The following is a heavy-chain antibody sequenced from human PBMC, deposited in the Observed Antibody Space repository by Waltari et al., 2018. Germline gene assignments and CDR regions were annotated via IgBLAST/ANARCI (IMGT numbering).Heavy chain of an antibody. Sequence: QVQLVQSVAEVKKPGSSVKVSCKASGGTFSSYAIIWVRQAPGQGLEWMGRIITIRGIAKYAQKFESRVTSTADKSTSTAYRELSSLRSEDTAVYYCARDRVVDHYYYYYGRDVWGQGTTVTVSS. J-gene: IGHJ6*02. V-gene: IGHV1-69*04. CDR3: ARDRVVDHYYYYYGRDV. CDR1: GGTFSSYA. D-gene: IGHD2-15*01. CDR2: IITIRGIA.